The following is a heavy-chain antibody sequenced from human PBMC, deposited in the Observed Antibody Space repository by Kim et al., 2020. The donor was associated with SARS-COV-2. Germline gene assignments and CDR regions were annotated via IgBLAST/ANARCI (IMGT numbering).Heavy chain of an antibody. Sequence: ASVKVSCKVSGYTLTELSMHWVRQAPGKGLEWMGGFDPEDGETIYAQKFQGRVTMTEDTSTDTAYMELSSLRSEDTAVYYCATVPKWIQLWSGKMVGYYGMDVWGQGTTVTVSS. V-gene: IGHV1-24*01. CDR2: FDPEDGET. J-gene: IGHJ6*02. CDR3: ATVPKWIQLWSGKMVGYYGMDV. D-gene: IGHD5-18*01. CDR1: GYTLTELS.